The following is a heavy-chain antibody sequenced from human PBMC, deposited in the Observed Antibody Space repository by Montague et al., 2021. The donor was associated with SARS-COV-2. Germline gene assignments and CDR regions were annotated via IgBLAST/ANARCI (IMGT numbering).Heavy chain of an antibody. V-gene: IGHV4-34*01. CDR2: INHRGST. CDR1: DGSFSDYS. CDR3: ARGRQHINMVVVVVTGGEYYFDF. D-gene: IGHD3-22*01. J-gene: IGHJ4*02. Sequence: SETLSLTCAVYDGSFSDYSWTWIRQPPGKGLEWIGEINHRGSTNYNPSLKSRVTISVDTSKNQFSLKMTSVTAADTAVYYCARGRQHINMVVVVVTGGEYYFDFWGQGTVVAVSS.